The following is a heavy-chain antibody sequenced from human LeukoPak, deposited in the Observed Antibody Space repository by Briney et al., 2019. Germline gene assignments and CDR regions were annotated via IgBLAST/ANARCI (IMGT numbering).Heavy chain of an antibody. CDR1: GDSVSSNSVA. J-gene: IGHJ4*02. Sequence: SQTLSLTFAISGDSVSSNSVAWNWFRQSPSRGLEWLGRTYYRSKWYIDCAVSVKSRMTINPDTSKNQFSLQLNSVTPEDTAVYYCARGHTNKRGFDYWGQGTLVTVSS. CDR2: TYYRSKWYI. CDR3: ARGHTNKRGFDY. V-gene: IGHV6-1*01. D-gene: IGHD2-2*01.